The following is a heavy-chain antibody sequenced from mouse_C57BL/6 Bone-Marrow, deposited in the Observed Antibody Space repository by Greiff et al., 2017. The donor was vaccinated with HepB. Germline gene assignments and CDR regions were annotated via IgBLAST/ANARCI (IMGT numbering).Heavy chain of an antibody. CDR3: ARAGYYYGSSLDD. D-gene: IGHD1-1*01. Sequence: DVMLVESGGGLVKPGGSLKLSCAASGFTFSSYAMSWVRQTPEKRLEWVATISDGGSYTYYPDNVKGRFTISRDNAKNNLYLQMSHLKSEDTAMYYCARAGYYYGSSLDDWGQGTTLTVSS. CDR2: ISDGGSYT. V-gene: IGHV5-4*03. J-gene: IGHJ2*01. CDR1: GFTFSSYA.